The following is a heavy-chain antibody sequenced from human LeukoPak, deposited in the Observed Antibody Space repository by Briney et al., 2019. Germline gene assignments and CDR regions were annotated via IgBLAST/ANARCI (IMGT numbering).Heavy chain of an antibody. CDR1: GFTFIDYY. Sequence: GGSLRLSCTASGFTFIDYYMSWIRQAPGKGLEWVSYISNSGQTMYYADSLKGRFTISRDNANNSLYLQMNSLRAEDTAVYYCARVGWTMVRGAPYYYYYMDVWGKGTTVTVSS. CDR3: ARVGWTMVRGAPYYYYYMDV. D-gene: IGHD3-10*01. V-gene: IGHV3-11*01. CDR2: ISNSGQTM. J-gene: IGHJ6*03.